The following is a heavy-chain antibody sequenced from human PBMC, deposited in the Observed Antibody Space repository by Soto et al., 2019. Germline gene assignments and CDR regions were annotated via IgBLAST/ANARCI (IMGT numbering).Heavy chain of an antibody. J-gene: IGHJ4*01. CDR3: AKALAAALTRHC. CDR1: GFTFSSYA. Sequence: GGSLRLSFAASGFTFSSYAISWVRQAPGKGLEWVAAMTGSGGRTYYAASVKGRFTISRDNSKNTLYLQMNRLRAEDTAVYYCAKALAAALTRHCWGHGTLVTVSS. D-gene: IGHD6-13*01. V-gene: IGHV3-23*01. CDR2: MTGSGGRT.